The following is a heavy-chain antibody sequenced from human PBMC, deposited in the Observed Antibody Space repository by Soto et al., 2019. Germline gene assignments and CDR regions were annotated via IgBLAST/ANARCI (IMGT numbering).Heavy chain of an antibody. CDR3: ARLQPTYYYGSGSPSFDY. CDR2: IYYSGST. V-gene: IGHV4-59*08. Sequence: PSETLSLTCTVSGGSISSYYWSWIRQPPGKGLEWIGYIYYSGSTNYNPSLKSRVTISVDTSKNQFSLKLSSVTAADTAVYYCARLQPTYYYGSGSPSFDYRGQGTLVTVPQ. J-gene: IGHJ4*02. CDR1: GGSISSYY. D-gene: IGHD3-10*01.